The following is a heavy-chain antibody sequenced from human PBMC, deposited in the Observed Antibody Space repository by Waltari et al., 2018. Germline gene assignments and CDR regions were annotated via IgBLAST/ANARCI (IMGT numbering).Heavy chain of an antibody. Sequence: EVQLLESGGGLVQPGGSLRLSCAASGFTFSSYAMSWVRQAPGKGLEWVSAISGSGGSTYYADSVKGRFTISRDNSKNTLYLQMNSLRAEDTAVYYCAKARIAVAGTTYHFDYWGQGTLVTVSS. CDR1: GFTFSSYA. CDR2: ISGSGGST. J-gene: IGHJ4*02. CDR3: AKARIAVAGTTYHFDY. D-gene: IGHD6-19*01. V-gene: IGHV3-23*01.